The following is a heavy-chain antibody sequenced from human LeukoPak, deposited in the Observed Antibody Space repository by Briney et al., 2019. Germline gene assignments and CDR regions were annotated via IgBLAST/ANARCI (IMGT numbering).Heavy chain of an antibody. J-gene: IGHJ4*02. CDR1: GGSISSYY. Sequence: SETLSLTCTVSGGSISSYYWSWIRQPPGKGLEWIGYIYYSGSTNYNPSLKSRVTISVDTSKNQFSLKLSSVTAADTAVYYCARGEAIFGVVLSYYFDYWGQGTLVTVSS. V-gene: IGHV4-59*08. CDR3: ARGEAIFGVVLSYYFDY. CDR2: IYYSGST. D-gene: IGHD3-3*01.